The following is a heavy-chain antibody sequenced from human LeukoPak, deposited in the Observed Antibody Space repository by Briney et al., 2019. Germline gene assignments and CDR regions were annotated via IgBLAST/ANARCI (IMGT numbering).Heavy chain of an antibody. Sequence: GGSLGLSCAASGFTFSSYSMNWVRQAPGKGLEWVSSISSSSSYIYYADSVKGRFTISRDNAKNSLYLQMNSLRAEDTAVYYCARGISMTHPPGYWGQGTLVTVSS. CDR1: GFTFSSYS. CDR3: ARGISMTHPPGY. J-gene: IGHJ4*02. D-gene: IGHD2-21*01. V-gene: IGHV3-21*01. CDR2: ISSSSSYI.